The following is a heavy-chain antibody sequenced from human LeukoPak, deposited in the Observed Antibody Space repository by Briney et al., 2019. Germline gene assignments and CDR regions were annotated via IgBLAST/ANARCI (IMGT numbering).Heavy chain of an antibody. D-gene: IGHD3-3*01. CDR3: ARSSPNFWSGYYTDYYYYYMDV. CDR2: IYTSGST. J-gene: IGHJ6*03. CDR1: GGSISSGSYY. Sequence: SQTLSLTRTVSGGSISSGSYYWSWIRQPAGKGLEWIGRIYTSGSTHYNPSLKSRVTISVDTSKNQFSLKLSSVTAADTAVYYCARSSPNFWSGYYTDYYYYYMDVWGKGTTVTVSS. V-gene: IGHV4-61*02.